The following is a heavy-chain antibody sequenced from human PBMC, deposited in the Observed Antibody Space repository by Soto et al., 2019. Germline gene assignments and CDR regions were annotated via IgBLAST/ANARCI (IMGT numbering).Heavy chain of an antibody. CDR2: ISYSGST. J-gene: IGHJ4*02. D-gene: IGHD3-22*01. V-gene: IGHV4-59*08. CDR1: GGTISSFD. CDR3: ARQDTSGYAFDY. Sequence: TETLPLTYTGCGGTISSFDWNWIRQSPGKGLEWIGYISYSGSTNYNPSLKSRVTISVDTSKNQFSLKLSSVTAADTAVYYCARQDTSGYAFDYWGQGTLVTVSS.